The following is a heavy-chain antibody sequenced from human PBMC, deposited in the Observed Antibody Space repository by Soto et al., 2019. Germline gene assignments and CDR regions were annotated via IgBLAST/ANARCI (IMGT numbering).Heavy chain of an antibody. Sequence: SETLSLTCAVYGGSFSGYYWSWIRQPPGKGLEWIGEINYSGSTNYNPSLKSRVTISVDTSKNQFSLKLSSVTAADTAVYYCASGRYSRYNCFDPWGQGTLVTVSS. J-gene: IGHJ5*02. D-gene: IGHD2-15*01. V-gene: IGHV4-34*01. CDR3: ASGRYSRYNCFDP. CDR2: INYSGST. CDR1: GGSFSGYY.